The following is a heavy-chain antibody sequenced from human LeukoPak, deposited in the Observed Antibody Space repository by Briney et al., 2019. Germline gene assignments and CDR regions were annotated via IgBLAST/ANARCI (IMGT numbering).Heavy chain of an antibody. CDR3: ARPSYCSSTSCYSDWYFDL. CDR1: GFILSGYW. Sequence: GGSLRLSCAASGFILSGYWMSWVRQAPGKGLEWVANIKQDGSDKYYVDSVKGRFTISRDNAKNSLYLQMNSLRAEDTAVYYCARPSYCSSTSCYSDWYFDLWGRGTLVTVSS. V-gene: IGHV3-7*01. CDR2: IKQDGSDK. J-gene: IGHJ2*01. D-gene: IGHD2-2*01.